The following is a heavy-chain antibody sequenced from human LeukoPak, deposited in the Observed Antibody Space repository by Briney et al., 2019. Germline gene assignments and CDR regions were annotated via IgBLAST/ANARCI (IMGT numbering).Heavy chain of an antibody. V-gene: IGHV1-18*01. CDR3: ARDGVDVVVVAATITVDY. J-gene: IGHJ4*02. CDR1: GYTFTSYG. D-gene: IGHD2-15*01. Sequence: ASVKVSCKASGYTFTSYGISWVRQAPGQGLEWMGWISAYNGNTNCAQKLQGRVTMTTDTSTSTAYMELRSLRSDDTAVYYCARDGVDVVVVAATITVDYWGQGTLVTVSS. CDR2: ISAYNGNT.